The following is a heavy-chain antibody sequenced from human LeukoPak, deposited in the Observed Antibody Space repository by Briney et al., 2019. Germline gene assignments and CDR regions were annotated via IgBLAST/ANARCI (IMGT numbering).Heavy chain of an antibody. CDR2: TASSGGTF. CDR3: ARLYYYSMDV. V-gene: IGHV3-11*01. CDR1: GFTFSEYY. Sequence: GGSLTLSCASRGFTFSEYYMSWLRQAPGKELEWLSYTASSGGTFYYADSVKGRFTISRDNTKKSLYLQMNSLRAEDTAVYYCARLYYYSMDVWGQGTTVTVSS. J-gene: IGHJ6*02.